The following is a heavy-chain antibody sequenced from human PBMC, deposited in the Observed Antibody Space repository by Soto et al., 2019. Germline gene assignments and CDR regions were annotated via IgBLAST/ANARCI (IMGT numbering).Heavy chain of an antibody. CDR3: ARTMDVPNTLRSRNLFHY. CDR1: GGSVSDKTYY. V-gene: IGHV4-61*01. CDR2: VYYSGTT. D-gene: IGHD3-10*01. Sequence: QVQLQESGPGLLKPSETLSLTCSVSGGSVSDKTYYWSWIRQPPGKRLEWIGYVYYSGTTNYNTSLNSRVDISVNMSKNRFPLRLTSVTTADTALYYCARTMDVPNTLRSRNLFHYWGQGPLVTVSS. J-gene: IGHJ4*02.